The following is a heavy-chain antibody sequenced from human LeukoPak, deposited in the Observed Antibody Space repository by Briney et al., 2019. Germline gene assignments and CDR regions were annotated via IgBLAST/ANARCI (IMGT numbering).Heavy chain of an antibody. D-gene: IGHD1-14*01. V-gene: IGHV3-9*01. CDR2: INWNSVHI. CDR3: STSRPDRFLDS. CDR1: GFNFNDYD. Sequence: GGSLRLSCTASGFNFNDYDINWVRQVPGKGLEWVSGINWNSVHIGYADSVRGRFTISRDNAQRSVYLQIFSLRPKDTALYYCSTSRPDRFLDSWGQGTLVTVST. J-gene: IGHJ4*02.